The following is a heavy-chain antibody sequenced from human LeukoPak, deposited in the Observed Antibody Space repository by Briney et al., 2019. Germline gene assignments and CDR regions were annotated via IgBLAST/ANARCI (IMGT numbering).Heavy chain of an antibody. CDR3: ARGSRGMFDY. D-gene: IGHD3-16*01. J-gene: IGHJ4*02. Sequence: SETLSLTCVVYGGSFSGYYWSWIRQPPGKGLEWIGSIYYSGSTYYNPSLKSRVTISVDTSKNQFSLKLSSVTAADTAVYYCARGSRGMFDYWGQGTLVTVSS. CDR2: IYYSGST. V-gene: IGHV4-34*01. CDR1: GGSFSGYY.